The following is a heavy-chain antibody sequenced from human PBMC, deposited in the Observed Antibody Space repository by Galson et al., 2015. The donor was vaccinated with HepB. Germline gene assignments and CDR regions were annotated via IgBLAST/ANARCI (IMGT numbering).Heavy chain of an antibody. CDR2: IYHSRST. Sequence: LTCTVSGGSISSPDSYCNWVRQPPGKGLEWIGYIYHSRSTYYNPSLGSRVTMSMDTSKNQFSLELTSVTAADTAVYYCARGVDSRKVGYWGPGAQVTVSS. V-gene: IGHV4-30-4*01. CDR1: GGSISSPDSY. CDR3: ARGVDSRKVGY. J-gene: IGHJ4*02. D-gene: IGHD3-22*01.